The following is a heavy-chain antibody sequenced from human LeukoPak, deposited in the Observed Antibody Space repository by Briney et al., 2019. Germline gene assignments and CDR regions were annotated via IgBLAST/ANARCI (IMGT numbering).Heavy chain of an antibody. D-gene: IGHD3-16*01. CDR1: GDSISSYY. J-gene: IGHJ6*02. CDR3: ASTGGSDGLDV. Sequence: PSETLSLTCTVSGDSISSYYWSWIRQPPGKGLEWIGEINHSGSTNYNPSLKSRVTISVDTSKNQFSLKLSSVTAADTAVYYCASTGGSDGLDVWGQGTTVTVSS. V-gene: IGHV4-34*01. CDR2: INHSGST.